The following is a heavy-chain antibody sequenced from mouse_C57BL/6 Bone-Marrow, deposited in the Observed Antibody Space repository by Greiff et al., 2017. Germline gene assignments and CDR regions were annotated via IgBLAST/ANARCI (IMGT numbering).Heavy chain of an antibody. J-gene: IGHJ4*01. D-gene: IGHD3-2*02. CDR3: STGVIAQATPDY. Sequence: EVQLQQSGAELVRPGASVKLSCTASGFNIKDDYMHWVKQRPEQGLEWIGWINPENGDTKYAAKFQGKATITADTSSNTAYLQLSSLTSEDTAVYYCSTGVIAQATPDYWGQGTSVTVSS. V-gene: IGHV14-4*01. CDR1: GFNIKDDY. CDR2: INPENGDT.